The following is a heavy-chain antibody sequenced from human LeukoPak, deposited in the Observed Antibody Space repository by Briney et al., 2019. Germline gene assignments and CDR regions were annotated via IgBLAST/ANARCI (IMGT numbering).Heavy chain of an antibody. Sequence: SETLSLTCTVSGYSISSGYYWGWIRQPPGKGLEWIGSIYHSGNTYYNPSLKSRVTISVDTSKNQFSLKLSSVTAADTAVYYCARGRGVLLWFGAHGYYMDVWGKGTTVTVSS. CDR1: GYSISSGYY. V-gene: IGHV4-38-2*02. CDR2: IYHSGNT. CDR3: ARGRGVLLWFGAHGYYMDV. J-gene: IGHJ6*03. D-gene: IGHD3-10*01.